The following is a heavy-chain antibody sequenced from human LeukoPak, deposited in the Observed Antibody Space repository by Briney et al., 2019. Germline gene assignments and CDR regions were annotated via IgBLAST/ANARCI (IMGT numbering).Heavy chain of an antibody. V-gene: IGHV1-24*01. CDR3: ATGGDSSGYILGCFDP. J-gene: IGHJ5*02. CDR2: FDPEDGET. D-gene: IGHD3-22*01. CDR1: GYTFTGYY. Sequence: ASVKVPCKASGYTFTGYYMHWVRQAPGKGLEWMGGFDPEDGETIYAQKFQGRVTMTEDTSTDTAYMELSSLRSEDTAVYYCATGGDSSGYILGCFDPWGQGTLVTVSS.